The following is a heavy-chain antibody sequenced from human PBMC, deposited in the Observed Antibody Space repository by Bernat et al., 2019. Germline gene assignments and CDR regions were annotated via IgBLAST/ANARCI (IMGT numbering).Heavy chain of an antibody. J-gene: IGHJ4*02. CDR2: IYPGVSDT. Sequence: EVQLVQSGAEVKKPGESLKISCKGSGYSFTSYWIAWVRQMPGKGLEWMGIIYPGVSDTKYSPPFQGQVTISADKSITTAYLQWSSLKASDTAMYYCARLSDYDTRGSDFDYWGQGTLVTVSS. CDR3: ARLSDYDTRGSDFDY. V-gene: IGHV5-51*01. D-gene: IGHD3-22*01. CDR1: GYSFTSYW.